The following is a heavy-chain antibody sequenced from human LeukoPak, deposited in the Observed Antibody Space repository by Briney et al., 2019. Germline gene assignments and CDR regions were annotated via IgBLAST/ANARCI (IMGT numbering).Heavy chain of an antibody. CDR2: IYYSGST. Sequence: SETLSLTCTVSGGSVSSGSYYWSWIRQPPGKGLEWIGYIYYSGSTNYNPSLKSRVTISVDTSKNQFSLKLSSVTAADTAVYYCARGATDYWGQGTLVTVSS. J-gene: IGHJ4*02. CDR1: GGSVSSGSYY. CDR3: ARGATDY. V-gene: IGHV4-61*01.